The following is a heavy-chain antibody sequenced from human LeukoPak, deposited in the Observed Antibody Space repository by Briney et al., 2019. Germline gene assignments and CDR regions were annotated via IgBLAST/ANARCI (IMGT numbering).Heavy chain of an antibody. V-gene: IGHV3-30*02. J-gene: IGHJ4*02. Sequence: GGSLRLSCAASGFTFSSYGMHWVRQAPGKGLEWVAFIRYDGSNKYYADSVKGRFTISRDNSKNTLYLQMNSLRAEDTAVYYCAKDLSPNWSGSRGYFDYWGQGTLVTVSS. CDR2: IRYDGSNK. CDR3: AKDLSPNWSGSRGYFDY. D-gene: IGHD3-3*01. CDR1: GFTFSSYG.